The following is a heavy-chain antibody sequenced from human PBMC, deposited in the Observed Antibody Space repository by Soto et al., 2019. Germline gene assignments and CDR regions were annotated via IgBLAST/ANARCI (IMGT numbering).Heavy chain of an antibody. J-gene: IGHJ4*02. CDR2: IYTSGST. CDR3: ARDLEEQLVWGYFDY. Sequence: SETLCLTCTVSGGSISSYYWSWIRQPAGKGLEWIGRIYTSGSTNYNPSLKSRVTMSVDTSKNQFSLKLSSVTAADTAVYYCARDLEEQLVWGYFDYWGQGTLVTVSS. D-gene: IGHD6-13*01. V-gene: IGHV4-4*07. CDR1: GGSISSYY.